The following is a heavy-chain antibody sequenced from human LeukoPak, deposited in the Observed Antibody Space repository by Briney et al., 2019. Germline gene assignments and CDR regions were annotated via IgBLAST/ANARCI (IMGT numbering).Heavy chain of an antibody. J-gene: IGHJ6*03. D-gene: IGHD3-3*01. Sequence: GESLKISCKGSGYSFTSNWIGWVRQMPGKGLEWMGIIYPGDSDTRYSPSFQGQVTISADKSISTAYLQWSSLKASDTAMYYCARQGPWYYDFWSGYYIESDYYYMDVWGKGTTVTVSS. CDR1: GYSFTSNW. CDR3: ARQGPWYYDFWSGYYIESDYYYMDV. V-gene: IGHV5-51*01. CDR2: IYPGDSDT.